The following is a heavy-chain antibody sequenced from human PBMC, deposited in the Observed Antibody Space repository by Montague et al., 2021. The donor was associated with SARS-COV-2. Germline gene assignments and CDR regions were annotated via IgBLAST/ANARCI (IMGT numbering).Heavy chain of an antibody. V-gene: IGHV4-39*01. CDR1: GGSISSSNYY. D-gene: IGHD6-19*01. J-gene: IGHJ4*02. CDR2: MYYSWFT. Sequence: SETLSLTCTVSGGSISSSNYYLGWIRQPPGKGLEWIGSMYYSWFTYYKPSLKSLGPISVDTSKNQFSLKLRSVTAADTAVYYCARHSGRGQWLAFDYWGQGTLVTVSS. CDR3: ARHSGRGQWLAFDY.